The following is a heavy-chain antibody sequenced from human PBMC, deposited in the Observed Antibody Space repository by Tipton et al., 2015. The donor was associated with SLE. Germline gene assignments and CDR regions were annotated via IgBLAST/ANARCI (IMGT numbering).Heavy chain of an antibody. CDR2: MNPNSGNT. Sequence: QSGAEVKKPGASVKVSCKASGYTFTSYEINWVRQVTGQGLEWMGWMNPNSGNTGYAQKFQGRASMTRNTAISTAYMELSSLRSEDTAVYYCARVLSVTTVWWFDPWGQGTLVTVSS. J-gene: IGHJ5*02. D-gene: IGHD4-17*01. CDR1: GYTFTSYE. CDR3: ARVLSVTTVWWFDP. V-gene: IGHV1-8*01.